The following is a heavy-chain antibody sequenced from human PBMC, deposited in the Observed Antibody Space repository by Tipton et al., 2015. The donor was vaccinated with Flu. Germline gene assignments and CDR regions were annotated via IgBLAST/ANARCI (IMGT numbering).Heavy chain of an antibody. CDR1: GFTFSTYA. CDR3: ARSAGGHIPRTLQY. J-gene: IGHJ4*02. CDR2: INHSGTT. V-gene: IGHV4-34*01. D-gene: IGHD6-25*01. Sequence: LRLSCAISGFTFSTYAMHWVRQPPGKGLEWVGEINHSGTTNYNPSLTSRVTVSADTSKKQFSLKLTSVTAADTAVYYCARSAGGHIPRTLQYWGQGMLVTVSS.